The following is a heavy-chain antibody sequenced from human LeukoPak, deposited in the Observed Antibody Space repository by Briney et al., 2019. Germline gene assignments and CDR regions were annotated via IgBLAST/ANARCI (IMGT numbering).Heavy chain of an antibody. D-gene: IGHD1-26*01. Sequence: GALRLSCAASGFTFSSYGMHWVRQAPGKGLEWVAFIRYDGSNKYYADSVKGRFTISRDNSKNTLYLQMNSLRAEDTAVYYCAKDPQKWESYFDYWGQGTLVTVSS. CDR1: GFTFSSYG. V-gene: IGHV3-30*02. CDR3: AKDPQKWESYFDY. J-gene: IGHJ4*02. CDR2: IRYDGSNK.